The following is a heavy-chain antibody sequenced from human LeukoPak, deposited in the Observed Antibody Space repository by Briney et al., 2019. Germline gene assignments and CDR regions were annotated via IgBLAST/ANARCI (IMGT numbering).Heavy chain of an antibody. CDR1: GFAFNNYG. CDR2: IYSGGST. V-gene: IGHV3-NL1*01. J-gene: IGHJ4*02. D-gene: IGHD3-16*02. Sequence: GGSLRLSCAASGFAFNNYGMHWVRQAPGKGLEWVSVIYSGGSTYYADSVKGRFTISRDNAKNSLYLQMNSLRAEDTAVYYCAREFMITFGGVIVTRYDDYWGQGTLVTVSS. CDR3: AREFMITFGGVIVTRYDDY.